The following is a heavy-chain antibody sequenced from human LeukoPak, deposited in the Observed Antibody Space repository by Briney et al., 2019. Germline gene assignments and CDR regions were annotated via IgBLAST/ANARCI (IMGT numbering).Heavy chain of an antibody. CDR3: ARDLQPVYSNYPDY. CDR1: GFTFSTYW. CDR2: IKQDGSEK. Sequence: GGSLRLSCAASGFTFSTYWMTWVRQAPGKGLEWVANIKQDGSEKYYVDSVKGRFTISRDNAKNSLYLQVNSLRAEDTAVYYCARDLQPVYSNYPDYWGQGALVTVSS. J-gene: IGHJ4*02. V-gene: IGHV3-7*01. D-gene: IGHD4-11*01.